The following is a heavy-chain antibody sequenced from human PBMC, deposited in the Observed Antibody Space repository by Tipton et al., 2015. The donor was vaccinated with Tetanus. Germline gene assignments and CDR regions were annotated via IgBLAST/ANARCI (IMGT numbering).Heavy chain of an antibody. CDR1: GYTFTGYY. V-gene: IGHV1-2*02. Sequence: QLVQSGAEVKKPGASVKVSCKASGYTFTGYYMHWVRQAPGQGLEWMGWINPNSGGTNYAQKFQGRVTMTRDTYISTAYMELSRLRSDETAVYYCARDRGQLWSFPYFDYWGQGTLVTVSS. J-gene: IGHJ4*02. D-gene: IGHD5-18*01. CDR2: INPNSGGT. CDR3: ARDRGQLWSFPYFDY.